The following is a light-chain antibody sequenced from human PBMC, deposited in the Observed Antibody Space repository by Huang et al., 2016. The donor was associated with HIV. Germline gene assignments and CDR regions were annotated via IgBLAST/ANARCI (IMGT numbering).Light chain of an antibody. J-gene: IGKJ2*01. Sequence: DVVMTQSPLSLPVPPGEPASISRRSSQSLRHRNGLNYLDWYLQKPGQSPQLLIHLGSSRASGVPDRFSGGGSGTDFSLNISRVEAEDAGIYYCMEALQTPYTFGQGTKLEIK. CDR3: MEALQTPYT. CDR2: LGS. V-gene: IGKV2-28*01. CDR1: QSLRHRNGLNY.